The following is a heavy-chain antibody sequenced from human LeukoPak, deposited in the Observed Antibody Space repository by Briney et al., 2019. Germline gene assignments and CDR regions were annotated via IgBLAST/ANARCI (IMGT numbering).Heavy chain of an antibody. V-gene: IGHV5-51*01. CDR1: GYSFTTYR. D-gene: IGHD3-9*01. CDR3: ARQADYNLLTGYYKGHLDY. J-gene: IGHJ4*02. CDR2: ICPDDSDT. Sequence: PGESLKISCKASGYSFTTYRIAWVRQMPGKGLEWMGIICPDDSDTRYGPSFRGQVTISADKSISTAYLQWSSLRAPDTAVYYCARQADYNLLTGYYKGHLDYWGQGTLVTVSS.